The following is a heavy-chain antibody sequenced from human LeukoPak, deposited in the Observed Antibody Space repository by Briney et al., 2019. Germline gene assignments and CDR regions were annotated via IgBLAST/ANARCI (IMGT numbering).Heavy chain of an antibody. CDR3: TRGNSDNFPPYIDY. V-gene: IGHV4-38-2*02. CDR2: IYHSGST. CDR1: GYSISSGNY. J-gene: IGHJ4*02. D-gene: IGHD4-23*01. Sequence: PSETLSLTCSVSGYSISSGNYWGLIRQPPGRGLEWIGSIYHSGSTYYNPSLKSRVTMSVDTSKNQFSLKLRSVTAADTALYYCTRGNSDNFPPYIDYWGQGTLVTVSS.